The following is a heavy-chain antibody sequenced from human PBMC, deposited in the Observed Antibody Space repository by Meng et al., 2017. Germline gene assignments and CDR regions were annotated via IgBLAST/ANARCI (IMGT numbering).Heavy chain of an antibody. V-gene: IGHV4-34*01. CDR2: INHSGST. D-gene: IGHD2/OR15-2a*01. CDR3: ARVGSFLRDY. CDR1: GGSFSGYY. J-gene: IGHJ4*02. Sequence: QVQLQQGGAGLLKLSETLSLTCAVYGGSFSGYYWSWIRQPPGKGLEWIGEINHSGSTNYNPSLKSRVTISVDTSKNQFSLKLSSVTAADTAVYYCARVGSFLRDYWGQGTLVTVSS.